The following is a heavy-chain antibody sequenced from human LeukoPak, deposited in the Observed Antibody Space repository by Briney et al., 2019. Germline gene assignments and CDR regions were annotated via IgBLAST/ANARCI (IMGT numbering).Heavy chain of an antibody. Sequence: SETLSLTCTVSGGSISSYYWSWIRQPPGKGLEWIGYIYYSGSTNYNPSLKSRVTISVDTSKNQFSLKLSSVTAADTAVYYCARETYDILTEGDAFDIWGQGTMVTVSS. CDR3: ARETYDILTEGDAFDI. D-gene: IGHD3-9*01. J-gene: IGHJ3*02. CDR1: GGSISSYY. CDR2: IYYSGST. V-gene: IGHV4-59*01.